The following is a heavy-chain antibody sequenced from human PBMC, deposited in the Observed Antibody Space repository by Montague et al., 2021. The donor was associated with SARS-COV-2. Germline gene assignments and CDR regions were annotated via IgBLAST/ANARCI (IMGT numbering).Heavy chain of an antibody. CDR2: TNSDGRST. CDR1: GFIFSEYW. V-gene: IGHV3-74*03. D-gene: IGHD2-21*01. J-gene: IGHJ5*02. Sequence: SLRLSCAVSGFIFSEYWMHWVRQAPGKGLEWVSRTNSDGRSTTYADSVKGRFTISRDNAKNMLYLQMNSLRGEDTAVYYCVREVGLVVARTLGRLDPWGQGTLVTVSS. CDR3: VREVGLVVARTLGRLDP.